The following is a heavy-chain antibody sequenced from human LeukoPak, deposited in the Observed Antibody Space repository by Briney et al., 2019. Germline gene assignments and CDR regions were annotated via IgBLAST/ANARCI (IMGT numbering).Heavy chain of an antibody. CDR3: ASPTRYSSSWNAFDI. V-gene: IGHV1-18*01. Sequence: GASVKVSCKASGYTFASYGISWVRQAPGQGLEWMGWISGLNGNTNYAQKFQGRVTVTTDTMTTDSSTSTAYMELRSLRSEDTAVYYCASPTRYSSSWNAFDIWGQGTMVTVSS. CDR1: GYTFASYG. J-gene: IGHJ3*02. D-gene: IGHD6-13*01. CDR2: ISGLNGNT.